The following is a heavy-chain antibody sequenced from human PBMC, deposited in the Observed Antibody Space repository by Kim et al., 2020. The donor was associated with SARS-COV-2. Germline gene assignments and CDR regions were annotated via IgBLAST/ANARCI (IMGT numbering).Heavy chain of an antibody. CDR3: ARDLGARRQLLTNWFDP. CDR2: ISYDGSNK. D-gene: IGHD2-2*01. Sequence: GGSLRLSCAASGFTFSSYAMHWVRQAPGKGLEWVAVISYDGSNKYYADSVKGRFTISRDNSKNTLYLQMNSLRAEDTAVYYCARDLGARRQLLTNWFDPWGQGTLVTVSS. CDR1: GFTFSSYA. V-gene: IGHV3-30*04. J-gene: IGHJ5*02.